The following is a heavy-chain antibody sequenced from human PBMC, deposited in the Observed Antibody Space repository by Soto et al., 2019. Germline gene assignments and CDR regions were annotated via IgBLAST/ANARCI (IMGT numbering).Heavy chain of an antibody. J-gene: IGHJ4*02. Sequence: QVQLVESGGGVVQPGRSLRLSCAASGFTFSSYAMHWVRQAPGKGLEWVAVISYDGSNKYYADSVKGRFTISRDNSKNTLYLQMNSLRAGDTAVYYCARVRPVGVGSSGPVDYWGQGTLVTVSS. CDR2: ISYDGSNK. D-gene: IGHD6-19*01. V-gene: IGHV3-30-3*01. CDR1: GFTFSSYA. CDR3: ARVRPVGVGSSGPVDY.